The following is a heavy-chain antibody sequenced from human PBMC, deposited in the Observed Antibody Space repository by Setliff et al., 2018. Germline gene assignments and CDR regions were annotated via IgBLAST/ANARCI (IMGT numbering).Heavy chain of an antibody. CDR2: INPSGGGT. V-gene: IGHV1-46*01. CDR3: TRGPKDFVVPPTANIFDY. D-gene: IGHD2-2*01. Sequence: ASVKVSCKASGYTFIYYYIHWVRQAPGQGLEWMGLINPSGGGTIYARKFQGRVTMARETSTSTVYMELSGLRSEDTAVYYCTRGPKDFVVPPTANIFDYWGQGTVVTVSS. J-gene: IGHJ4*02. CDR1: GYTFIYYY.